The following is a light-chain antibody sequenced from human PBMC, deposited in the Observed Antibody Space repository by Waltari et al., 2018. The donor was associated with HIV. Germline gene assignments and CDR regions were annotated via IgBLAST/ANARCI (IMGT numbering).Light chain of an antibody. CDR3: VSYAGVKNRWA. V-gene: IGLV2-8*01. CDR1: SRAGGGHNH. CDR2: EVT. Sequence: QSALTQPPSASASPGQSVAISCPGTSRAGGGHNHHPRYQQHPGKATKIPLYEVTSRPSGVPDRFSGSKSGNTASLTGSGLQADDEADYYCVSYAGVKNRWAFGGGTKLTVL. J-gene: IGLJ3*02.